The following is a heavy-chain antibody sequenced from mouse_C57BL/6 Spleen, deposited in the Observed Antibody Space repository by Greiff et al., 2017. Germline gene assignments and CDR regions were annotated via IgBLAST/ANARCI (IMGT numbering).Heavy chain of an antibody. CDR1: GYTFTSYT. CDR2: INPSSGYT. Sequence: VQLQQSGAELARPGASVKMSCKASGYTFTSYTMHWVKQRPGQGLEWIGYINPSSGYTKYNQKFKDKATLTADKSSSTAYMQLSSLTSEDSAVYYCARNGSSYLYFDVWGTGTTVTVSS. D-gene: IGHD1-1*01. J-gene: IGHJ1*03. CDR3: ARNGSSYLYFDV. V-gene: IGHV1-4*01.